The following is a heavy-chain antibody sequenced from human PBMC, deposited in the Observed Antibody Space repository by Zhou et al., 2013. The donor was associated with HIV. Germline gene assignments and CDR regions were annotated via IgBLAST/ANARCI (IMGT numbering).Heavy chain of an antibody. CDR3: ARARYYYGSGSYYPFDY. D-gene: IGHD3-10*01. J-gene: IGHJ4*02. CDR2: INPNSGGT. Sequence: QVQLVQSGAEVKKPGASVKVSCKASGYTFTSYAMHWVRQAPGQRLEWMGWINPNSGGTNYAQKFQGRVTMTRDTSISTAYMELSRLRSDDTAVYYCARARYYYGSGSYYPFDYWGQGTLVTVSS. V-gene: IGHV1-2*02. CDR1: GYTFTSYA.